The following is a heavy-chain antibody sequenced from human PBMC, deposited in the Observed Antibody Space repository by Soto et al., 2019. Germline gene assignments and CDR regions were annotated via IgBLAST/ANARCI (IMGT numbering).Heavy chain of an antibody. D-gene: IGHD3-3*01. CDR2: IWYDGSLE. CDR3: AKPSYDFWSGYYHPFGY. Sequence: GGSLRLSCAASGFSFSSFGMHWVRQAPGKGLEWVAIIWYDGSLEYYADSVKGRFTISRDNSKNTLYLQMNSLRVEDTAVYYCAKPSYDFWSGYYHPFGYWGQGTLVTVSS. CDR1: GFSFSSFG. V-gene: IGHV3-33*03. J-gene: IGHJ4*02.